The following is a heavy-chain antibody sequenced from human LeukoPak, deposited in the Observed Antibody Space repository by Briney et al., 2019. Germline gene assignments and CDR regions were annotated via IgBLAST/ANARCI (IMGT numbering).Heavy chain of an antibody. CDR2: IYYSGST. V-gene: IGHV4-59*01. CDR1: GGSISSYY. Sequence: PSETLSLTCTVSGGSISSYYWSWIRQPPGKGLEWIGYIYYSGSTNYNPSLKSRVTISVDTSKNQFSLKLSSVTAADTAVYYCARVSRGVIPPQFDYWGQGTLVTVSS. D-gene: IGHD3-10*01. CDR3: ARVSRGVIPPQFDY. J-gene: IGHJ4*02.